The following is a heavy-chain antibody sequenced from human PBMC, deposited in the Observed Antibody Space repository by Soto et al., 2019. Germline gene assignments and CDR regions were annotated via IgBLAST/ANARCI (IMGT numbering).Heavy chain of an antibody. J-gene: IGHJ4*02. CDR1: GYTFTYRY. Sequence: EASVKVSCKASGYTFTYRYLHWVRQAPGQALEWMGWITPFNGNTNYAQKFQDRVTITRDRSMSTAYMELSSLRSEDTAMYYCASEAAHAAGFDYWGQGTLVTVSS. CDR3: ASEAAHAAGFDY. CDR2: ITPFNGNT. V-gene: IGHV1-45*02. D-gene: IGHD6-6*01.